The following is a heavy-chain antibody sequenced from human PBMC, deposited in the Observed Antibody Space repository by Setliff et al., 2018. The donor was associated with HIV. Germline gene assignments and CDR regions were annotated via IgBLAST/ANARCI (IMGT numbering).Heavy chain of an antibody. Sequence: GASVKVSCKASGGTFTFYGLNWVRQAPGQGLEWMGKIIPKSDATDYAQKFRGRVTITADKSSNTVYLELTSLTSEDTAVYYCARELGEYCSGGTCYHHYYLDYWGPGTLVTVSS. D-gene: IGHD2-15*01. V-gene: IGHV1-69*06. J-gene: IGHJ4*02. CDR1: GGTFTFYG. CDR3: ARELGEYCSGGTCYHHYYLDY. CDR2: IIPKSDAT.